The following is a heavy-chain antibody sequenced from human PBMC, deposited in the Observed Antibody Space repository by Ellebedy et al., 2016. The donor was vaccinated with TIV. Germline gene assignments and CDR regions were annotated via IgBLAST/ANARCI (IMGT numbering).Heavy chain of an antibody. CDR1: GYTFTIYG. CDR3: ATSKLYLDTSGYFDD. D-gene: IGHD3-22*01. V-gene: IGHV1-18*04. J-gene: IGHJ4*02. Sequence: AASVKVSCKASGYTFTIYGINWVRQAPGQGLEWMGWISAYNGNTNYAQKLQGRVTMTTDTSTSTSYMGLTSLRSDDTAVYYCATSKLYLDTSGYFDDWGQGTLVTVSS. CDR2: ISAYNGNT.